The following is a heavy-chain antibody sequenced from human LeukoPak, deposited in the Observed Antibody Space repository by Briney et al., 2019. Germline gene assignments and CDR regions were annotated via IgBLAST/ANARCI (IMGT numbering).Heavy chain of an antibody. CDR3: ARAFGTTSVYWFDP. J-gene: IGHJ5*02. CDR2: INPNSGGT. CDR1: GYTFTRYD. D-gene: IGHD3-10*01. V-gene: IGHV1-2*02. Sequence: ASVKVSCKASGYTFTRYDISWVRQAPGQGLEWMGWINPNSGGTNYAQKFQGRVTMTRDTSISTAYMELSRLRSDDTAVYYCARAFGTTSVYWFDPWGQGTLVTVSS.